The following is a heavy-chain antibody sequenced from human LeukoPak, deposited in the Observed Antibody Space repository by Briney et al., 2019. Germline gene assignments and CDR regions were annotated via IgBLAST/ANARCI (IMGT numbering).Heavy chain of an antibody. CDR1: GYSISSGYY. D-gene: IGHD3-10*01. Sequence: PSETLSLTCTVSGYSISSGYYWGWIRQPPGKGLEWIGSIYHSGSTYYNPSLKSRVTISVDTSKNQFSLKLSSVTAADTAVYYCARDGYYYGSGSYYTTINWFDPWGQGTLVTVSS. V-gene: IGHV4-38-2*02. J-gene: IGHJ5*02. CDR2: IYHSGST. CDR3: ARDGYYYGSGSYYTTINWFDP.